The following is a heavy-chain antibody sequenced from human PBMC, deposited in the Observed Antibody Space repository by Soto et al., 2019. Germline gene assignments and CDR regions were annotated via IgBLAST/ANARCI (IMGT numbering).Heavy chain of an antibody. CDR1: GFSISTYA. J-gene: IGHJ4*02. CDR2: ISDSGAKT. CDR3: AKDGIRKDDY. V-gene: IGHV3-23*01. Sequence: GGSLRLSCSASGFSISTYAMSWVRQAPGKGLEWVSSISDSGAKTFYADSVRGRFAISRDTSKNTVYMQMNNLRTEDTALYYCAKDGIRKDDYWGQGTLVTVSS.